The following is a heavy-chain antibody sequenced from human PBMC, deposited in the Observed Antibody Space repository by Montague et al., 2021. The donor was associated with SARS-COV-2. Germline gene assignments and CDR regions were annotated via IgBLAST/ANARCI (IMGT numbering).Heavy chain of an antibody. CDR3: ARLGDGVVSSPILGVGPYYSYYYMDF. D-gene: IGHD3-10*01. Sequence: SETLSLTCAVHGGSFSTYSWNWIRQHPGKGLEWIGEIHHGGSTNYNPSLKSRVTISADTSKNQFSLKLTSVAAADTAVYYCARLGDGVVSSPILGVGPYYSYYYMDFWGKGTTVTVSS. J-gene: IGHJ6*03. CDR2: IHHGGST. CDR1: GGSFSTYS. V-gene: IGHV4-34*01.